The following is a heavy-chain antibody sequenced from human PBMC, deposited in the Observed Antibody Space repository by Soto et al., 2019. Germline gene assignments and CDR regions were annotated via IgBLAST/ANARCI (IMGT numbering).Heavy chain of an antibody. D-gene: IGHD3-16*01. CDR3: ARDRGVWGSYGTKPFDY. CDR2: ISAYNGNT. J-gene: IGHJ4*02. V-gene: IGHV1-18*01. Sequence: ASVKVSCKASGYTFSSYGISWVRQAPGQGLEWMGWISAYNGNTNFAQKFKGRVTMTRDTSTSTVYMELTTLISDDTAVYYCARDRGVWGSYGTKPFDYWGQGTLVTVSS. CDR1: GYTFSSYG.